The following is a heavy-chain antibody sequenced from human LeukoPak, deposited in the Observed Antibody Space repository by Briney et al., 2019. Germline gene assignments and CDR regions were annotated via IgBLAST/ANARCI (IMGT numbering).Heavy chain of an antibody. CDR3: ARALRDGYDLYYYYYMDV. CDR1: GGTFSSYA. V-gene: IGHV1-69*05. CDR2: IIPIFGTA. D-gene: IGHD5-24*01. J-gene: IGHJ6*03. Sequence: SVKVSCKASGGTFSSYAISWVRQAPGQGLEWMGGIIPIFGTANYAQKFQGRVTITTDESTSTAYMELSSLRSEDTAVNYCARALRDGYDLYYYYYMDVWGKGTTVTVSS.